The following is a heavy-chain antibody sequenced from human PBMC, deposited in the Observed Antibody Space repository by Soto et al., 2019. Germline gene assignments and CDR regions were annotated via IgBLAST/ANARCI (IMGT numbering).Heavy chain of an antibody. J-gene: IGHJ6*02. D-gene: IGHD3-10*01. CDR1: GYSLASYW. CDR2: IYPGDSES. V-gene: IGHV5-51*01. CDR3: VRSRSGSYRLNYYGMCV. Sequence: GEYLKISCKGSGYSLASYWIAWVRQMPGKGLEWVGIIYPGDSESRYSPSFQGQVPISADYSISTAYLQWNCLKGSDTAICCCVRSRSGSYRLNYYGMCVWGQGTTGTGS.